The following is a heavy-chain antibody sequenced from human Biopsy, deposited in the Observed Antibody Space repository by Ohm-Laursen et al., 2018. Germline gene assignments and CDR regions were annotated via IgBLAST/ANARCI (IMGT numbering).Heavy chain of an antibody. CDR3: TRLAYYYYYGMDV. J-gene: IGHJ6*02. V-gene: IGHV3-48*04. D-gene: IGHD2-21*01. CDR1: GFTFSSYS. CDR2: ISSGSSPI. Sequence: GSLRLSCAASGFTFSSYSMNWVRQAPGKGLEWVSIISSGSSPIYYADSVKGRFTISRDNAKNSLYLQMNSLRAEDTAVYYCTRLAYYYYYGMDVWGQGTTVTVSS.